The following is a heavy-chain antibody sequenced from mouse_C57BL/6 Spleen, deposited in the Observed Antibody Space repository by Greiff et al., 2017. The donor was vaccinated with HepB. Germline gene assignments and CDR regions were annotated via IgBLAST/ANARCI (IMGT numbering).Heavy chain of an antibody. J-gene: IGHJ2*01. V-gene: IGHV1-15*01. CDR2: IDPETGGT. D-gene: IGHD1-1*01. CDR1: GYTFTDYE. CDR3: TPYVYGSSLFDY. Sequence: QVQLQQSGAELVRPGASVTLSCKASGYTFTDYEMHWVQQTPVHGLEWIGAIDPETGGTAYNQKFKGKAILTADKSSSTAYMELRSLTSEDSAVYYCTPYVYGSSLFDYWGQGTTLTVSS.